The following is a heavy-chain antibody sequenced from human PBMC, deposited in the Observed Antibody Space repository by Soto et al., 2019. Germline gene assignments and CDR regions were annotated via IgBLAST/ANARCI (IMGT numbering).Heavy chain of an antibody. J-gene: IGHJ5*02. CDR3: ARGPDIVVVVAVAEAWFDP. D-gene: IGHD2-15*01. Sequence: SETLSLTCTVSGGSISSYYWSWIRQPPGKGLEWIGYIYYSGSTNYNPSLKSRVTISVDTSKNQFSLKLSSVTAADTAVYYCARGPDIVVVVAVAEAWFDPWGQGTLVTVSS. CDR1: GGSISSYY. CDR2: IYYSGST. V-gene: IGHV4-59*01.